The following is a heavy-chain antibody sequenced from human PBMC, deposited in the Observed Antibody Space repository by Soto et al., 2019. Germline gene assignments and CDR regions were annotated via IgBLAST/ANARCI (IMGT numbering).Heavy chain of an antibody. CDR1: GFTFSRYA. CDR2: ISYDGSNK. Sequence: LRLSCAASGFTFSRYAMHCVRQAPGKGLEWVAVISYDGSNKYYADSVKGRFTISRDNSKNTLYLQMNSLRAEDTAVYYCARGPSRLTRFDYWGQGTLVTVSS. CDR3: ARGPSRLTRFDY. D-gene: IGHD6-6*01. V-gene: IGHV3-30-3*01. J-gene: IGHJ4*02.